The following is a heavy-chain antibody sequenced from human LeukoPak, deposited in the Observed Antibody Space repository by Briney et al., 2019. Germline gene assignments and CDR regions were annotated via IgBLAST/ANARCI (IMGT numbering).Heavy chain of an antibody. CDR2: IIGSGGST. D-gene: IGHD4-23*01. CDR3: AKDGGNSIYDYFDY. J-gene: IGHJ4*02. V-gene: IGHV3-23*01. Sequence: GGSLRLSCAASGFTFSSYAMNWVRQAPGKGLEWVSAIIGSGGSTYYADSVKGRFTISRDNSKNTLYLQLNSLRAEDTAVYYCAKDGGNSIYDYFDYWGQGTLVTVSS. CDR1: GFTFSSYA.